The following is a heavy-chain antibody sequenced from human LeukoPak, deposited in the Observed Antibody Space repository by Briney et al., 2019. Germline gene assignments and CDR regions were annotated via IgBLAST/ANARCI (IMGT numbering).Heavy chain of an antibody. CDR2: ISYDGSNK. D-gene: IGHD4-17*01. J-gene: IGHJ4*02. Sequence: PGGSLRLSCAASGFTFSSYGMHWARQAPGKGLEWVAVISYDGSNKYYADSVKGRFTISRDNSKNTLYLQMNSLRAEDTAVYYCAKDLNYGGNSNYWGQGTLVTVSS. V-gene: IGHV3-30*18. CDR3: AKDLNYGGNSNY. CDR1: GFTFSSYG.